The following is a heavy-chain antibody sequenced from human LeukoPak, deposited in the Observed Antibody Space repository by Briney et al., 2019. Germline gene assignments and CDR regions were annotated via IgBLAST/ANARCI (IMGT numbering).Heavy chain of an antibody. CDR3: ASSDCSSTSCHDY. V-gene: IGHV3-53*04. Sequence: GGSLRLSCAASGFTVSSNYMSWVRQAPGKGLEWVSVIYSGGSTYYADSVKGRFTISRHNSKNTLYLQMNSLRAGDTAVYYCASSDCSSTSCHDYWGQGTLVTVSS. CDR2: IYSGGST. CDR1: GFTVSSNY. D-gene: IGHD2-2*01. J-gene: IGHJ4*02.